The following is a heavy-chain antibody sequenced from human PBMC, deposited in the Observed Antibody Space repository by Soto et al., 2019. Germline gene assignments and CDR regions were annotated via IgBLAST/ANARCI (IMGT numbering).Heavy chain of an antibody. CDR3: AKVKGEGSSWAPHFDY. D-gene: IGHD6-13*01. Sequence: EVQLLESGGGLVQPGGSLRLSCAASGFTFSSYDVSWVRQAPGKGLEWVSGISDSGGSTYYADSVKGRFTISRDNSRGTLYLQMYSLRAEDTAVYYCAKVKGEGSSWAPHFDYWGQGTLVTVSS. CDR2: ISDSGGST. CDR1: GFTFSSYD. J-gene: IGHJ4*02. V-gene: IGHV3-23*01.